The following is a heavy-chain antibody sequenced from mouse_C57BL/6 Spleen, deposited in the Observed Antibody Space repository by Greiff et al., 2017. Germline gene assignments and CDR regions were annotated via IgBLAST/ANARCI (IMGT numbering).Heavy chain of an antibody. CDR2: IYPGSGNT. J-gene: IGHJ2*01. V-gene: IGHV1-81*01. Sequence: QVQLQQSGAELARPGASVKLSCKASGYTFTSYGISWVKQRTGQGLEWIGEIYPGSGNTYYNEKFKGKAPLTADKSSSTAYMELRSLTSGDAAVYFCARDYDYETDYWGQGTTLTVSS. CDR1: GYTFTSYG. CDR3: ARDYDYETDY. D-gene: IGHD2-4*01.